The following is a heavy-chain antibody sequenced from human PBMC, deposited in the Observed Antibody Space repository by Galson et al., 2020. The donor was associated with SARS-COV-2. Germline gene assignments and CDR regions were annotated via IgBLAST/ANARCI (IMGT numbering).Heavy chain of an antibody. CDR2: MNPNSGNT. J-gene: IGHJ4*02. Sequence: ASVKVSCKASGYTFPSYDINWVRQATGQGLEWMGWMNPNSGNTGFAQKFQGRVTMTRNTSLSTAYMELSSLRYEDTAVYYCARRWGGNNFDYWGQGTLVTVSS. D-gene: IGHD5-12*01. V-gene: IGHV1-8*01. CDR1: GYTFPSYD. CDR3: ARRWGGNNFDY.